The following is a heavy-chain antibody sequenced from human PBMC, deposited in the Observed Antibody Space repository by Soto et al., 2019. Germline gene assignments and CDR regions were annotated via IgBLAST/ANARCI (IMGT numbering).Heavy chain of an antibody. V-gene: IGHV3-23*01. J-gene: IGHJ6*03. CDR1: GFTFSSYA. CDR2: ISGSGGST. D-gene: IGHD3-3*01. Sequence: HPGGSLRLSCAASGFTFSSYAMSWVRQAPGKGLEWVSAISGSGGSTYYADSVKGRFTISRDNSKNTLYLQMNSLRAEDTAVYYCAKNANRHGEDFWSGPGYYYYYMDVWGKGTTVTVSS. CDR3: AKNANRHGEDFWSGPGYYYYYMDV.